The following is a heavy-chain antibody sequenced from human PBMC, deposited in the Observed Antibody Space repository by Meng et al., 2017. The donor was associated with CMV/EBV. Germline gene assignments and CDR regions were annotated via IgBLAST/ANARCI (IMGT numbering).Heavy chain of an antibody. CDR2: ISYDGSNK. J-gene: IGHJ4*02. Sequence: GESLKISCAASGFTFSSYAMHWVRQAPGKGREWVAVISYDGSNKYYADSVKGRFTISRDNSKNTLYLQMNSLRAEDTAVYYCARAYNSAIFGVVGYFDYWGQGTLVTVSS. V-gene: IGHV3-30*04. CDR1: GFTFSSYA. CDR3: ARAYNSAIFGVVGYFDY. D-gene: IGHD3-3*01.